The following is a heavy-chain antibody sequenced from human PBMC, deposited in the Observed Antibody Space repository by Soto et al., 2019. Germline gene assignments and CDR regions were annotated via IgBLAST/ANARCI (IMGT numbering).Heavy chain of an antibody. J-gene: IGHJ2*01. Sequence: QVQLVESGGGVVQPGGSLRLSCAASGFTFSSYGMHWVRQAPGKGLEWVAVIWYDGSNKYYADSVKGRFTISRDNSKNTLYLQMNSLRAEDTAVYYCARESPVLSWYFDLWGRGTLVTVSS. CDR2: IWYDGSNK. V-gene: IGHV3-33*01. CDR3: ARESPVLSWYFDL. CDR1: GFTFSSYG.